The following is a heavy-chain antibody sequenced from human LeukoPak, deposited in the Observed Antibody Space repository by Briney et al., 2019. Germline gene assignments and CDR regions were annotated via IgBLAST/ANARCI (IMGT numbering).Heavy chain of an antibody. CDR3: AKDLYGSSWYEDSSFDY. Sequence: GGSLRLSCAASGFTFSSYGMHWVRQAPGKGLEWVAVISYDGSNKYYADSVKGRFTISRDNSKNTLYLQMNSLRAEDTAVYYCAKDLYGSSWYEDSSFDYWGQGTLVTVSP. D-gene: IGHD6-13*01. CDR1: GFTFSSYG. J-gene: IGHJ4*02. V-gene: IGHV3-30*18. CDR2: ISYDGSNK.